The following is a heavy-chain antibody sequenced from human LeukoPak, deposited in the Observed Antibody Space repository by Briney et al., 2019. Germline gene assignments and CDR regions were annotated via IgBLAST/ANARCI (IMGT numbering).Heavy chain of an antibody. V-gene: IGHV4-59*01. D-gene: IGHD4-17*01. CDR2: IYYSGST. CDR1: GGSISSYY. CDR3: ARERLDDYGDYVADY. Sequence: SETLSLTCTVSGGSISSYYWTWIRQPPGKGLEWIGHIYYSGSTNYNPSLKSPVTISIETSKNQFSLRMSSVTAADTAVYYCARERLDDYGDYVADYWGQGTLVTVSS. J-gene: IGHJ4*02.